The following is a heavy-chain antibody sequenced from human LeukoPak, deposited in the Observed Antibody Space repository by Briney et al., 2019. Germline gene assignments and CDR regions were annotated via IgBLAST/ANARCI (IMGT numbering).Heavy chain of an antibody. J-gene: IGHJ6*03. Sequence: SVKVSCKASGGTFSSYAISWVRQAPGQGLEWMGGIIPIFGTANYAQKFQGRVTITTDESTSTAYVELSSLRSEDTAVYYCARGQQLRGGYYMDVWGKGTTVTVSS. V-gene: IGHV1-69*05. D-gene: IGHD6-13*01. CDR1: GGTFSSYA. CDR2: IIPIFGTA. CDR3: ARGQQLRGGYYMDV.